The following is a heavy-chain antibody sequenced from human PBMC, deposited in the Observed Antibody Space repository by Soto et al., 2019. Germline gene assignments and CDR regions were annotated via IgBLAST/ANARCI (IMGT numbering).Heavy chain of an antibody. J-gene: IGHJ4*02. CDR1: GGSISSGGYY. D-gene: IGHD3-16*02. Sequence: PSETLSLTCTVSGGSISSGGYYWSWIRQHPGKGLEWIGYIYYSGSTYYNPSLKSRVTISVDTSKNQFSLKLSSVTAADTAVYYCARVWGSYRYLSQAPHYFDYWGQGTLVTVSS. CDR3: ARVWGSYRYLSQAPHYFDY. V-gene: IGHV4-31*03. CDR2: IYYSGST.